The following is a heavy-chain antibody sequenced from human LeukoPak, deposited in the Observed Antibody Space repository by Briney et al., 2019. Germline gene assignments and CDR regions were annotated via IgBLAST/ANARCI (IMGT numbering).Heavy chain of an antibody. Sequence: LSLTCTVSGGSISSSYWSWVRQPPGKGLEWIGYIYCSGTTDYNPSLRSRVTISVDTPKNQFSLKLSSVTAADTAVYYCARKGVYYDSSAGYYYYGMDVWGQGTTVTVSS. CDR1: GGSISSSY. CDR3: ARKGVYYDSSAGYYYYGMDV. D-gene: IGHD3-22*01. J-gene: IGHJ6*02. V-gene: IGHV4-59*12. CDR2: IYCSGTT.